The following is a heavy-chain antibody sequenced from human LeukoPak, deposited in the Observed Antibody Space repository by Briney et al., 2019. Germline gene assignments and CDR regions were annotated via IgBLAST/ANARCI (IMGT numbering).Heavy chain of an antibody. Sequence: GGPLRHSCAASGFTFSSYSMNWVRQAPGEALEWVSYIGSSGRTIYYADSVKGRFTISRDNAKNSLYLQMNSLRAEDTAVYYCARDGKAVAVAFDIWGQGTMVTVSS. J-gene: IGHJ3*02. D-gene: IGHD6-19*01. CDR2: IGSSGRTI. CDR1: GFTFSSYS. V-gene: IGHV3-48*04. CDR3: ARDGKAVAVAFDI.